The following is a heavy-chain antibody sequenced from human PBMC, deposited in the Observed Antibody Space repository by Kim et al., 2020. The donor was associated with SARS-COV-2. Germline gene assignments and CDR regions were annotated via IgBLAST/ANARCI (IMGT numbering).Heavy chain of an antibody. Sequence: SETLSLTCPVYRESFSGYFWSWIRQPPGKGLEWIGEINHSGSTNYNPSLKSRVTISLDTSKNQVSLKLNSVTAADTAIYYCARGRGTTMVRGLSGMDVWGQGTTVTVSS. D-gene: IGHD3-10*01. CDR1: RESFSGYF. CDR3: ARGRGTTMVRGLSGMDV. V-gene: IGHV4-34*01. CDR2: INHSGST. J-gene: IGHJ6*02.